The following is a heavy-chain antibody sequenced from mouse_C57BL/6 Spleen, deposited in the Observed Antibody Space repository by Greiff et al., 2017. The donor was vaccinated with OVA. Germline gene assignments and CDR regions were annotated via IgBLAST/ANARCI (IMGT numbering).Heavy chain of an antibody. CDR2: IDPSDSYT. Sequence: QVQLQQSGAELVMPGASVKLSCKASGYTFTSYWMHWVKQRPGQGLEWIGEIDPSDSYTNYNQKFKGKSTLTVDKSSSTAYMQLSSLTSEDSAVYYCARSDYGNYVFAYWGQGTLVTVSA. D-gene: IGHD2-1*01. CDR3: ARSDYGNYVFAY. CDR1: GYTFTSYW. J-gene: IGHJ3*01. V-gene: IGHV1-69*01.